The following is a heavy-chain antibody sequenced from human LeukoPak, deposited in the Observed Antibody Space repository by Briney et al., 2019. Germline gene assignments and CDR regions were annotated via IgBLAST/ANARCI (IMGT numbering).Heavy chain of an antibody. CDR3: ASFGLELELPY. CDR2: ISSSGSTI. V-gene: IGHV3-11*04. CDR1: GFTFSDYY. Sequence: GGSLRLSCAASGFTFSDYYMSWIRQAPGKGLEWASYISSSGSTIYYADSVKGRFTISRDNAKNSLYLQMNSLRAEDTAVYYCASFGLELELPYWGQGTLVTVSS. J-gene: IGHJ4*02. D-gene: IGHD1-7*01.